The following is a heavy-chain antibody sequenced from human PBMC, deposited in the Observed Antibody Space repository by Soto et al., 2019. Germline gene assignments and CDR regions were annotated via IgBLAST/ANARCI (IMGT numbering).Heavy chain of an antibody. D-gene: IGHD3-3*02. Sequence: EVQLVESGGGLVQPGGSLRLSCAASGFTFSSYDMRWVRQATGKGLEWVSAIGTAGDTYYPGSVKGRFTISRENAKNSLYLQMNSLRAGDTAVYYCARAISGERFGVFDYWGQGTLVTVSS. CDR2: IGTAGDT. J-gene: IGHJ4*02. CDR1: GFTFSSYD. V-gene: IGHV3-13*01. CDR3: ARAISGERFGVFDY.